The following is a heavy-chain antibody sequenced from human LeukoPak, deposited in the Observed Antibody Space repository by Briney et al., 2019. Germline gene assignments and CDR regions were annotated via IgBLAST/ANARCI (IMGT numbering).Heavy chain of an antibody. D-gene: IGHD4-17*01. Sequence: PGGSLRLSCAASGFTFDDYAMHWVRQAPGKGLEWVSLISWDGGSTYYADSVKGRFTISRDNSKNSLYLQMNSLRAEDTALYYCAKGPLRMSNFYYYYMDVGGKGTTVTVSS. CDR2: ISWDGGST. J-gene: IGHJ6*03. V-gene: IGHV3-43D*03. CDR1: GFTFDDYA. CDR3: AKGPLRMSNFYYYYMDV.